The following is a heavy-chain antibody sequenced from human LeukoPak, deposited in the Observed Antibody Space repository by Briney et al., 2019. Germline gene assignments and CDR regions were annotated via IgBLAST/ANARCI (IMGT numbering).Heavy chain of an antibody. CDR2: IKGDGSEK. D-gene: IGHD6-13*01. J-gene: IGHJ4*02. CDR1: GFIYGNYW. CDR3: ARARDSSWDY. V-gene: IGHV3-7*03. Sequence: GGSLRLSCRGSGFIYGNYWMSWVRQAPGKGLEWVANIKGDGSEKYYVDSVKGRFTISRDDAKNSLYLQMNSLRAEDTAVYYCARARDSSWDYWGQGTLVTVSS.